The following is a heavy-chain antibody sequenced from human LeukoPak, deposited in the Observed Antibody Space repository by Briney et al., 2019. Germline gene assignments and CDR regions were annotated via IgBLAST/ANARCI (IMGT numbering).Heavy chain of an antibody. CDR3: XXXXXXXXXXXXNYYYYYGMDV. CDR1: GFTFSSYS. V-gene: IGHV3-21*01. Sequence: GGSLRLSCAASGFTFSSYSMNWVRQAPGKGLEWVSSISSSSSYIYYADSVKGRFTISRDNAKNSLYLQMNSLRAEDTAVYYXXXXXXXXXXXXXNYYYYYGMDVWGQGTTVTVSS. CDR2: ISSSSSYI. J-gene: IGHJ6*02.